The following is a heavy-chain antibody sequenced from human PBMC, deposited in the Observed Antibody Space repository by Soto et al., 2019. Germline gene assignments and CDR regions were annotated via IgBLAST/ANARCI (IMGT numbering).Heavy chain of an antibody. CDR1: GDSFSSYY. J-gene: IGHJ6*03. V-gene: IGHV4-59*01. CDR3: ARAGFYGSGSYYNGQYYYFNYMDV. D-gene: IGHD3-10*01. Sequence: SEILSLTCTVSGDSFSSYYWSWIRQPPGRGLEWIGYIYYSGSTNYNPSLRSRVTISRDTSKNQFSLSLSSVTAADTAVYYCARAGFYGSGSYYNGQYYYFNYMDVWGKGTTVTVS. CDR2: IYYSGST.